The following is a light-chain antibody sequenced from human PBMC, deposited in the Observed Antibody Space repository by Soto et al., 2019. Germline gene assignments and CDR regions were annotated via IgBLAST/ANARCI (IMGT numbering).Light chain of an antibody. CDR2: GAS. J-gene: IGKJ5*01. CDR1: QSVSSSY. Sequence: EIVLTQSPGTLSLSPGERATLSCRASQSVSSSYLAWYQQKPGQAPRLLIYGASSRATGIPDRFSGSGSGTDFTLTISRLEPEDFAVYYCQQYGSDPTFGQGTRLEIK. V-gene: IGKV3-20*01. CDR3: QQYGSDPT.